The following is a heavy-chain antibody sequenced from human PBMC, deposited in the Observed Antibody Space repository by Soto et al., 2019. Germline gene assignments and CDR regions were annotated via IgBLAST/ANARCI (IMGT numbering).Heavy chain of an antibody. D-gene: IGHD6-25*01. J-gene: IGHJ4*02. V-gene: IGHV4-31*03. Sequence: QVQLKESGPGLVKPSQTLSLTCTVSGGSISSGGQYWSWIRQHPGKGLEWIGYIYDSGSTYYNPSLRSRVTISGDTSKKQFSLKLRSVTAGDTAVYDGARDAAEYYVDYWCQGTLVTVSS. CDR2: IYDSGST. CDR1: GGSISSGGQY. CDR3: ARDAAEYYVDY.